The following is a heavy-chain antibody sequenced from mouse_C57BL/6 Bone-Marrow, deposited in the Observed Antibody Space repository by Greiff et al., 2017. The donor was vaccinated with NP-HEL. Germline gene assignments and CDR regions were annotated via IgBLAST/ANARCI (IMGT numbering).Heavy chain of an antibody. CDR3: AIPYYGSRYWYFDV. CDR2: ISDGGSYT. J-gene: IGHJ1*03. CDR1: GFTFSSYA. Sequence: EVQRVESGGGLVKPGGSLKLSCAASGFTFSSYAMSWVRQTPEKRLEWVATISDGGSYTYYPDNVKGRFTISRDNAKNNLYLQMSHLKSEDTAMYYCAIPYYGSRYWYFDVWGTGTTVTVSS. V-gene: IGHV5-4*01. D-gene: IGHD1-1*01.